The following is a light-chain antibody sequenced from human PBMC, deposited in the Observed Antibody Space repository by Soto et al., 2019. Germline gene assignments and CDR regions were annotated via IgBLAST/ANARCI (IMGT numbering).Light chain of an antibody. J-gene: IGLJ2*01. V-gene: IGLV2-11*01. Sequence: QSALTQPRSVSGSPGQSVTISCTGASGDIGGYNYVSWYQHHPGKAPKLIIFDVNKRPSGVPDRFSGSKSGNTASLTISGLQPEGEADYYCCSYAGSSLVFGGGTKLTVL. CDR1: SGDIGGYNY. CDR2: DVN. CDR3: CSYAGSSLV.